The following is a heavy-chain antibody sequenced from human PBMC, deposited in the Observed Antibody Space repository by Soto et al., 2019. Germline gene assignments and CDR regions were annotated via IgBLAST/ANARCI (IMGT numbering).Heavy chain of an antibody. CDR2: INAGNGNT. J-gene: IGHJ5*02. V-gene: IGHV1-3*01. D-gene: IGHD1-7*01. Sequence: GASVKVSCKASGYTFTSYAMHWVRQAPGQRLEWMGWINAGNGNTKYSQKFQGRVTITRDTSASTAYMELSSLRSEDTAVYYCARALYNWNYQTWFDPWGQGTLVTVSS. CDR3: ARALYNWNYQTWFDP. CDR1: GYTFTSYA.